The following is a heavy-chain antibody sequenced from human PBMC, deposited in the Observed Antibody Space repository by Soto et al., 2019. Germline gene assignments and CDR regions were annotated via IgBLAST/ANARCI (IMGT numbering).Heavy chain of an antibody. J-gene: IGHJ4*02. D-gene: IGHD3-9*01. CDR1: GFTFSSYA. CDR3: AKDRHPDGIWTFDY. Sequence: GGSLRLSCAASGFTFSSYAMSWVRQAPGKGLEWVSRINNTGKKTCYADSVKGRFTISRDNSKNFLFLQMNSLRVEDTAVYYCAKDRHPDGIWTFDYWGQGAPVTVSS. CDR2: INNTGKKT. V-gene: IGHV3-23*05.